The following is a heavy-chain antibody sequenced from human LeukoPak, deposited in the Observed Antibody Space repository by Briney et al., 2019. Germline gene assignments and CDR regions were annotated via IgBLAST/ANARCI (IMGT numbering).Heavy chain of an antibody. D-gene: IGHD5-18*01. Sequence: GGSLRLSCAASGFTFSSYWMHWVRQAPGKGLVWVLRINSDGSSTRYADSVKGRFTISRDNAKNTLYLQMNSLRAEDTAVYYCARWRVDTAMVTPYDNWGQGTLVTVSS. CDR1: GFTFSSYW. CDR3: ARWRVDTAMVTPYDN. J-gene: IGHJ4*02. CDR2: INSDGSST. V-gene: IGHV3-74*01.